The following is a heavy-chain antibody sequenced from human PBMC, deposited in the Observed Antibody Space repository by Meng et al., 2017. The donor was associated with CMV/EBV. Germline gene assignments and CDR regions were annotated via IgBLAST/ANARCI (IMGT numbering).Heavy chain of an antibody. J-gene: IGHJ4*02. V-gene: IGHV3-21*01. Sequence: GESLKISCAASGFTFSSYSMNWVRQAPGKGLEWVSSISSSSSYIYYADSVKGRFTISRDNAKNTLYLQMNSLRAEDTAVYYCARAYSGDYWGQGTLVTVSS. CDR3: ARAYSGDY. D-gene: IGHD5-12*01. CDR2: ISSSSSYI. CDR1: GFTFSSYS.